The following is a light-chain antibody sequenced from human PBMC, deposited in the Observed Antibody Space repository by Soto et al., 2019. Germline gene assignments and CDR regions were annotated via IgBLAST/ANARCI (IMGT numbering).Light chain of an antibody. CDR3: SSYTSSTTPL. Sequence: QSALTQPASVSGSPGQSISISCTGTSRDVGGYNYVSWYQLHPGKAPKLIIYDVTNRPSGVSNRFSGSKSGNAASLTISGLQAEDEADYYCSSYTSSTTPLFGGGTKLTVL. CDR2: DVT. V-gene: IGLV2-14*03. CDR1: SRDVGGYNY. J-gene: IGLJ2*01.